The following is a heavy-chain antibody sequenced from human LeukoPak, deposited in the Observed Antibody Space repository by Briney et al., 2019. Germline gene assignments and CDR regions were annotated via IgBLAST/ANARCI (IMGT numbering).Heavy chain of an antibody. CDR2: IYYTGST. V-gene: IGHV4-61*08. Sequence: PSETLSLTCTVSGGSISSSDYYWGWIRQPPGKGLEWIGHIYYTGSTNYSPSLKSRVTISVDTSKNQFSLKLSSVTAADTAVYYCARGILTGPIYAFDIWGQGTMVTVSS. D-gene: IGHD3-9*01. CDR1: GGSISSSDYY. CDR3: ARGILTGPIYAFDI. J-gene: IGHJ3*02.